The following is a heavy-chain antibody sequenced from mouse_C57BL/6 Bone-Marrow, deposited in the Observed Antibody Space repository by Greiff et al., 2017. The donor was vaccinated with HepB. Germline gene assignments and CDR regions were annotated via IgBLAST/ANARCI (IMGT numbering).Heavy chain of an antibody. CDR3: AREGTAQAFDY. V-gene: IGHV1-66*01. CDR1: GYSFTSYY. D-gene: IGHD3-2*02. J-gene: IGHJ2*01. CDR2: IYPGSGNT. Sequence: QVQLQQSGPELVKPGASVKISCKASGYSFTSYYIHWVKQRPGQGLEWIGWIYPGSGNTKYNEKFKGKATLTADTSSSTAYMRLSSLTSEDSAVYYCAREGTAQAFDYWGQGTTLTVSS.